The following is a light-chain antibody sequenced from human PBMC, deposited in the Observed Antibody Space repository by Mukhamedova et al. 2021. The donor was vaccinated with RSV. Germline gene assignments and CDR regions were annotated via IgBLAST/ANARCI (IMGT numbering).Light chain of an antibody. Sequence: GDRVSITCQASQDIENSLTWYQHKPGEAPKPLIYDASNLETGVPSRFSGSGSGTYFTLTINNLQPEDVATYYCQHYYNLPLAFGP. CDR2: DAS. CDR3: QHYYNLPLA. V-gene: IGKV1-33*01. J-gene: IGKJ3*01. CDR1: QDIENS.